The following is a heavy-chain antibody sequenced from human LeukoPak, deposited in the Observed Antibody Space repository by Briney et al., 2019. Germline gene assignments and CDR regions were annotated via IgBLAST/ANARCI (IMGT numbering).Heavy chain of an antibody. CDR2: IIPILGIA. D-gene: IGHD2-2*01. V-gene: IGHV1-69*04. CDR1: GGTFSSYA. Sequence: GASVKVSCKASGGTFSSYAISWVRQAPGQGLEWMGRIIPILGIANYAQKFQGRVTITADKSTSTAYMELSSLRSEDTAVYYCARDPQTIVVVPAALPYYYYGMDVWGQGTTVTVSS. J-gene: IGHJ6*02. CDR3: ARDPQTIVVVPAALPYYYYGMDV.